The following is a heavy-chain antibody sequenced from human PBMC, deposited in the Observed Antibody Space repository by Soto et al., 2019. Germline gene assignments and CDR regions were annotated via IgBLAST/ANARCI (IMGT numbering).Heavy chain of an antibody. D-gene: IGHD2-15*01. V-gene: IGHV3-21*01. Sequence: PGGSLRLSCAASGFTFSTYSMNWVRQAPGRGLEWVSSITSSSTYIYYAGSLKGRFTLSRDNAKNSLYLQMNSLRAEDTAVYYCARLYCRGGSCYSGDAFDIWGQGTMVTVSS. CDR2: ITSSSTYI. CDR1: GFTFSTYS. J-gene: IGHJ3*02. CDR3: ARLYCRGGSCYSGDAFDI.